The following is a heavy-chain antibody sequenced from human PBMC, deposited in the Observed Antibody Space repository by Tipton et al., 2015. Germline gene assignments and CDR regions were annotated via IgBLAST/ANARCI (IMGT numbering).Heavy chain of an antibody. J-gene: IGHJ4*02. D-gene: IGHD3-9*01. Sequence: TLSLTCSVSSDSISKYYWSWIRQPPGKELEWIGYIHYSGATKYNPSLKSRVTISVDTSKNQFSLNLNSVTAADTAVYYCACQDYDSLTRDYQTVDYWGQGTLVTVSS. CDR2: IHYSGAT. CDR3: ACQDYDSLTRDYQTVDY. V-gene: IGHV4-59*01. CDR1: SDSISKYY.